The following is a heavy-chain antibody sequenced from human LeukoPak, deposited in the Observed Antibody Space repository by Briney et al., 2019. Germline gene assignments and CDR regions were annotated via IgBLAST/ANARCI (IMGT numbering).Heavy chain of an antibody. CDR1: GYSFTSYW. V-gene: IGHV5-51*01. CDR3: ARLEYCSGGSCYGNNWFDP. D-gene: IGHD2-15*01. Sequence: GESLKISCKGSGYSFTSYWIGWVRQMPGKGLEWMGIIYPGDSDTRYSPSFQGQVTISADKSISTAYLQWSSLKASDTATYYCARLEYCSGGSCYGNNWFDPWGQGTLVTVSS. J-gene: IGHJ5*02. CDR2: IYPGDSDT.